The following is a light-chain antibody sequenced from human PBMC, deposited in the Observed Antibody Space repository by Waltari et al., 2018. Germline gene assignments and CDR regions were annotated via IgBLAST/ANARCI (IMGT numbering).Light chain of an antibody. J-gene: IGKJ1*01. CDR3: QNHDRLPAT. CDR1: QIVSKY. Sequence: IVLTQSPGTLSLSPGERATLSCRARQIVSKYLAWYQQRPGQAPRLLIYAASTRATGFPDRFSSSGCGTDVSRTISRLEPEDFAGYYCQNHDRLPATFGQGTNVEIK. CDR2: AAS. V-gene: IGKV3-20*01.